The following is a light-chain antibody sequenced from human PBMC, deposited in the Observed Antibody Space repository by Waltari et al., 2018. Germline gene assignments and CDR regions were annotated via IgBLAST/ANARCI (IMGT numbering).Light chain of an antibody. CDR1: TSDFDYKY. CDR3: SSYTTSSAPGV. CDR2: GVR. V-gene: IGLV2-14*01. Sequence: QSALTQPASVSGSPGQSITISCTGTTSDFDYKYVSWYQQHPGKAPKLMFYGVRDRPSGISVRLLGSKSGNTASLTISGLQAEDEADDYCSSYTTSSAPGVFGTGTRVTVL. J-gene: IGLJ1*01.